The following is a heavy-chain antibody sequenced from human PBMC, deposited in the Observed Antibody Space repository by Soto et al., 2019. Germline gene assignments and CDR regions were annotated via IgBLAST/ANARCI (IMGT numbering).Heavy chain of an antibody. CDR1: GFTFSSYG. V-gene: IGHV3-30*18. CDR2: ISYDGSNK. Sequence: PGGSLRLSCAASGFTFSSYGVHGVRQAPGKGLEGVAVISYDGSNKYYADSVKGRFTISRDNSKNTLYLQMTSLRAEDTAVYYCAKDQYSSGWYGAFDIWGQGTMVTVSS. J-gene: IGHJ3*02. D-gene: IGHD6-19*01. CDR3: AKDQYSSGWYGAFDI.